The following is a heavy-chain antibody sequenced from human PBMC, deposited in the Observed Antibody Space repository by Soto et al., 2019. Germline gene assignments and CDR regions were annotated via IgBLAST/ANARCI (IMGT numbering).Heavy chain of an antibody. Sequence: HTGGSLRLSCAASGFTFQHYALHWVRPAPGKGLEWVAVISYDGSIEFYADSVKGRFTISRDDFKNTLDLQMNSLRAEDTALYYCVRERGPFDAFDIWGQGTMVTVSS. J-gene: IGHJ3*02. CDR1: GFTFQHYA. V-gene: IGHV3-30-3*01. CDR3: VRERGPFDAFDI. CDR2: ISYDGSIE.